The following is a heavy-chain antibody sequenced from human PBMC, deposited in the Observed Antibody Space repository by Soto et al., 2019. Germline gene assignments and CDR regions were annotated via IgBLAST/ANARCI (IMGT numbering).Heavy chain of an antibody. CDR1: GYAFTTYG. CDR3: ARGRYGDY. CDR2: ISAHSGNT. Sequence: QVHLVQSGAEVKKPGASVKVSCKGSGYAFTTYGITWVRQAPGQGLEWMGWISAHSGNTNYAQKLQGRVTVTRDTSTSTAYMKLSSLRSDDTAVYYCARGRYGDYWGQGALVTVSS. J-gene: IGHJ4*02. V-gene: IGHV1-18*01. D-gene: IGHD1-1*01.